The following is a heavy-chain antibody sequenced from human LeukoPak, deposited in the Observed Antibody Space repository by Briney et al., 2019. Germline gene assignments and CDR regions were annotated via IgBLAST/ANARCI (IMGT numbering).Heavy chain of an antibody. CDR2: IQGTDGTT. Sequence: PGGSLRLSCAASGFTFAGYAMSWVRQAPGKGLKWVSSIQGTDGTTYYADSVKGRFTVSRDNSKNPLYLQMNSLRVEDTAVYYCAKDFRHSSTADSGSDLPLDYWGQGTLVSVSS. CDR1: GFTFAGYA. D-gene: IGHD1-26*01. V-gene: IGHV3-23*01. CDR3: AKDFRHSSTADSGSDLPLDY. J-gene: IGHJ4*02.